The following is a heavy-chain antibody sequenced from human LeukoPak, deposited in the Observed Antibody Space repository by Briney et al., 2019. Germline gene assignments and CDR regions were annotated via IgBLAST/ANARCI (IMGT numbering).Heavy chain of an antibody. D-gene: IGHD1-26*01. CDR3: VRDHPWALDY. Sequence: GGSLRLSCAASGFTFSSYAMNWVRQAPGKGLEWLSYISGSDNNIHYADSVKGRFTISRDNVKNSLYLQMNSLRAEDTAMYYCVRDHPWALDYWGHGALVTVSS. CDR2: ISGSDNNI. V-gene: IGHV3-48*01. J-gene: IGHJ4*01. CDR1: GFTFSSYA.